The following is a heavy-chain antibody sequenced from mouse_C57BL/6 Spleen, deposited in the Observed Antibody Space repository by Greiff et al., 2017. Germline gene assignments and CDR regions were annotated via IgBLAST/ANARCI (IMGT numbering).Heavy chain of an antibody. J-gene: IGHJ4*01. CDR1: GYTFTSYW. V-gene: IGHV1-50*01. CDR2: IDPSDSYT. CDR3: ARQLRLRYYAMDY. Sequence: QVQLQPPGAELVKPGASVKLSCKASGYTFTSYWMQWVKQRPGQGLEWIGEIDPSDSYTNYNQKFKGKATLTVDTSSSTAYMQLSSLTSEDSAVYYCARQLRLRYYAMDYWGQGTSVTVSS. D-gene: IGHD3-2*02.